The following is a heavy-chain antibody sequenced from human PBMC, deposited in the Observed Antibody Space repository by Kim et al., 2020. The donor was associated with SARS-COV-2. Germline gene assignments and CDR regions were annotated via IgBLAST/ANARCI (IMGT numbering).Heavy chain of an antibody. Sequence: ASVKVSCKASGYTFTSYDINWVRQATGQGLEWMGWMNPNSGNTGYAQKFQGRVTMTRNTSISTAYMELSSLRSEDTAVYYCARGRGRVYGSGSYFFDYWGQGTLVTVSS. V-gene: IGHV1-8*01. CDR3: ARGRGRVYGSGSYFFDY. D-gene: IGHD3-10*01. CDR2: MNPNSGNT. J-gene: IGHJ4*02. CDR1: GYTFTSYD.